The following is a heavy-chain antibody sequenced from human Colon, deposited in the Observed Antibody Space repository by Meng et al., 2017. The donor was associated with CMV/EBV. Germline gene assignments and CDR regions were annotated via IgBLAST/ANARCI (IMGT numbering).Heavy chain of an antibody. J-gene: IGHJ6*02. CDR2: ISYSGKT. Sequence: GSLRLSCTVSGGSVTTANSYWIWVRQPPGKGLEWIGHISYSGKTNYNPSLESRVTISVDTSKNQFSLKLSSVTAADTAVYYCARVPLGELLSYYGMDVWGQGTTVTVSS. V-gene: IGHV4-61*01. D-gene: IGHD1-26*01. CDR3: ARVPLGELLSYYGMDV. CDR1: GGSVTTANSY.